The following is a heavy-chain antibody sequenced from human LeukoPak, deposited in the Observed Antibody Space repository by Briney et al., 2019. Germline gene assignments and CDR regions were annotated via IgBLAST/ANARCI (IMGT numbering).Heavy chain of an antibody. J-gene: IGHJ4*02. V-gene: IGHV3-23*01. CDR2: ISSGGDT. CDR3: AKGVGGYYFDY. Sequence: GGSLRLSCAASGFTFSTYAMSWVRQAPGKGLEWISIISSGGDTYYADSVKGRFTISRDNSKNTPDLQMSSLRAEDTAVYYCAKGVGGYYFDYWGQGTLVTVSP. CDR1: GFTFSTYA. D-gene: IGHD2-15*01.